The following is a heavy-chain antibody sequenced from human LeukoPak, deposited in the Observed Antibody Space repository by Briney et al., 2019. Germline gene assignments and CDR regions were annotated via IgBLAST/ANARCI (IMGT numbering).Heavy chain of an antibody. CDR3: AGYSYGVRPS. CDR2: TYYRSKWYN. CDR1: RDSVSSNSAA. Sequence: SQTLSLTCVISRDSVSSNSAAWNWIRQSPSRGLEWLGRTYYRSKWYNDYAVSVKRRITINPDTSKNQFSLHLNSVTPEDTAVYYCAGYSYGVRPSWGQGTLVTVSS. J-gene: IGHJ5*02. V-gene: IGHV6-1*01. D-gene: IGHD5-18*01.